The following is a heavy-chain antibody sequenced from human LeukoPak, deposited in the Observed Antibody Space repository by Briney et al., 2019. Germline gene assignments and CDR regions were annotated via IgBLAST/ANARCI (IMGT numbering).Heavy chain of an antibody. J-gene: IGHJ4*02. V-gene: IGHV4-39*01. Sequence: SETLSLTCSVSTGSVNSGVYYWGWVRQPPGKGLEWIGSIYYSGNTYYNPSLKSRVTISVDTSKNQFSLKLSSMTAADTAVYYCARTPRDGYNSPYFDYWGQGTLVTVSS. CDR2: IYYSGNT. CDR3: ARTPRDGYNSPYFDY. D-gene: IGHD5-24*01. CDR1: TGSVNSGVYY.